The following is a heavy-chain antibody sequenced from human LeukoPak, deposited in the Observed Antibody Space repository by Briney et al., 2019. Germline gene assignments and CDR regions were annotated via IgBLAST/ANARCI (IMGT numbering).Heavy chain of an antibody. CDR1: GFTFSSYA. D-gene: IGHD4-17*01. V-gene: IGHV3-23*01. CDR2: ISGSGGST. J-gene: IGHJ5*02. Sequence: GGSLRLSCAASGFTFSSYAMSWVRQAPGKGLEWVSAISGSGGSTYYAGSVKGRFTISRDNSKNTLYLQMNSLRAEDTAVYYCAKAATPATVYNWFDPWGQGTLVTVSS. CDR3: AKAATPATVYNWFDP.